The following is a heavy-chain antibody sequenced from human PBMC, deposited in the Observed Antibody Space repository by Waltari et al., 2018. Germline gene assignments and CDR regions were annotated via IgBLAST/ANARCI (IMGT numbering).Heavy chain of an antibody. V-gene: IGHV3-49*04. CDR2: IRSKAYGGTT. CDR1: GFTFGDYA. J-gene: IGHJ4*02. CDR3: TRGHYGDYGFDY. Sequence: EVQLVESGGGLVQPGRSLRLSCTASGFTFGDYAMSWVRQAPGKGLEWVGFIRSKAYGGTTEYAASVKGRFTISRDDSKSIAYLQMNSLKTEDTAVYYCTRGHYGDYGFDYWGQGTLVTVSS. D-gene: IGHD4-17*01.